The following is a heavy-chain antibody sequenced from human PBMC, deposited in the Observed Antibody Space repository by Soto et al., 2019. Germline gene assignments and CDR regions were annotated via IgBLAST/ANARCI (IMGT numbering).Heavy chain of an antibody. Sequence: PGGSLRLSCIASGVTFSTYAMSWVRQAPGKGLEWVSAISGSGGTTYYADSVKGRFTISRDNSKNTLYLQMNSLRAEDTAVYYCAKHRAGFGSGSDTYYFDVWGQGTLVTVSS. CDR1: GVTFSTYA. CDR3: AKHRAGFGSGSDTYYFDV. CDR2: ISGSGGTT. J-gene: IGHJ4*02. V-gene: IGHV3-23*01. D-gene: IGHD3-10*01.